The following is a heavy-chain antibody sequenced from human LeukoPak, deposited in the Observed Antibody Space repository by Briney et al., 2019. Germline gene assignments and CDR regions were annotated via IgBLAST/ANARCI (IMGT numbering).Heavy chain of an antibody. Sequence: GASVKVSCKASGYIFTSYYMQWVRQAPGHGLEWVGVIYTRDGGTLYEKSLQGRVTVTRDLSTSTVYMELSNLRSEDTAVYYCARDLEYTTSGERLDDWGQGTLVTVSS. CDR2: IYTRDGGT. J-gene: IGHJ4*02. D-gene: IGHD3-10*01. V-gene: IGHV1-46*01. CDR1: GYIFTSYY. CDR3: ARDLEYTTSGERLDD.